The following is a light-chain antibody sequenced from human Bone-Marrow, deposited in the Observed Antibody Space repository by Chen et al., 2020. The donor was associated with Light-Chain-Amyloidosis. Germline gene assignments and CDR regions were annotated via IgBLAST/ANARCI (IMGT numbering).Light chain of an antibody. CDR2: DVS. Sequence: QSALTQPASVSGSPGQSITISCTGTSSDVGGYNFVSWYQQHPGKAPKLMIYDVSNRPSGVSNRYSGSKSGNTASLTISGLQAEDEADYYCTSKTRCATLYVFGIGTKVTVL. CDR1: SSDVGGYNF. J-gene: IGLJ1*01. CDR3: TSKTRCATLYV. V-gene: IGLV2-14*03.